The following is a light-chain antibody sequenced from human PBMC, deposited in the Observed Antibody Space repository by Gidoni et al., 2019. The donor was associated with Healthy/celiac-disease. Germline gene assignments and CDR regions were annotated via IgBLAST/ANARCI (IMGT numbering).Light chain of an antibody. V-gene: IGKV3-11*01. CDR2: DAS. Sequence: IVSTQSPATLPLSPGDRATLSCRASQRVSSYLAWYQQKPGQAPRLLIYDASNRATGIPARFSGSGSGTDFTLTISSLEPEDFAVYYCQQRSNWPLTFGGGTKVEIK. CDR3: QQRSNWPLT. J-gene: IGKJ4*01. CDR1: QRVSSY.